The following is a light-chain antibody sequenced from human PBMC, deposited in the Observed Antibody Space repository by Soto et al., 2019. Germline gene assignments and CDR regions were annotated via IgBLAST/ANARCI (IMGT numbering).Light chain of an antibody. CDR2: DAS. J-gene: IGKJ1*01. CDR3: QKYNSALGT. CDR1: QSISSW. V-gene: IGKV1-5*01. Sequence: DIQMTQSPSTLSASVGDRVTITCRASQSISSWLAWYQQKPGKAPKLLIYDASSLESGVPSRFSGSGSGTEFTLTISSLQPDDFATYYCQKYNSALGTFGQGTKVEIK.